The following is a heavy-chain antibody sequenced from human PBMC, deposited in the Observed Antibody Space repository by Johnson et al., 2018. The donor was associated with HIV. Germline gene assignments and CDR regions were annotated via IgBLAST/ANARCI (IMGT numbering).Heavy chain of an antibody. CDR2: ISGSGGST. V-gene: IGHV3-23*04. CDR1: GFTFSSYA. J-gene: IGHJ3*02. CDR3: ARDVTAGNDAFDI. Sequence: MQLVESGGGLVQPWGSLRLSCAASGFTFSSYAMSWVRQAPGKGLEWVSAISGSGGSTYYADSVKGRFTISRDNSKNTLYLQMNSLRAEDTAVYYCARDVTAGNDAFDIWGQGTMVTVSS. D-gene: IGHD1-1*01.